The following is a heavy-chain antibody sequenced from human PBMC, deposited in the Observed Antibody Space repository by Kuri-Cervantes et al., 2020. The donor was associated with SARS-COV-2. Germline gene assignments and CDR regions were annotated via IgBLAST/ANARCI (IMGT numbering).Heavy chain of an antibody. D-gene: IGHD6-19*01. Sequence: GESLKISCSASGFTFSSYSMNWVRQAPGKGLEWVSYISSSGSTIYYADSVKGRFTISRDNAKNSLYLQMNSLRAEDTAVYYCARDLAGRRQWLVSWGQGTLVTVSS. V-gene: IGHV3-48*04. CDR3: ARDLAGRRQWLVS. CDR1: GFTFSSYS. J-gene: IGHJ4*02. CDR2: ISSSGSTI.